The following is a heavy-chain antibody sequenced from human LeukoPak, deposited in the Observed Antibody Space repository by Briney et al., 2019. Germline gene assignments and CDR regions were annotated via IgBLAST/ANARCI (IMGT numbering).Heavy chain of an antibody. V-gene: IGHV6-1*01. Sequence: SQTLSLTCAISGDSVSSNSAAWNWIRQSPSRGLEWLGRTYYRSKWYNDYAVSVKSRITINPDTSKNQFSLQLNSVTPEDTAVYYCARDNYEVIAAPYYYFDYWGQGTLVTVSS. CDR1: GDSVSSNSAA. J-gene: IGHJ4*02. CDR3: ARDNYEVIAAPYYYFDY. CDR2: TYYRSKWYN. D-gene: IGHD6-6*01.